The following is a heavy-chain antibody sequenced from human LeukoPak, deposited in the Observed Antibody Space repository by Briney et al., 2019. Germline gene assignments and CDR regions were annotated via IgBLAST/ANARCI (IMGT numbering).Heavy chain of an antibody. CDR3: ARGLWFGESLAYFDY. Sequence: GGSLRLSCAVSGFTFSSCSMNWVRQAPGKGLEWVSSISSSSSYIYYADSVKGRFTISRDNAKNSLYLQMNNLRAEDTAVYYCARGLWFGESLAYFDYWGQGTLVTVSS. CDR1: GFTFSSCS. J-gene: IGHJ4*02. D-gene: IGHD3-10*01. V-gene: IGHV3-21*01. CDR2: ISSSSSYI.